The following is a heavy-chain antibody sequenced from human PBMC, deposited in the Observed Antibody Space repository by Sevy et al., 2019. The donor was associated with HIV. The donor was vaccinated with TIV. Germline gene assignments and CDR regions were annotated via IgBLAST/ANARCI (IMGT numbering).Heavy chain of an antibody. D-gene: IGHD2-8*01. CDR1: GFTFSNYA. CDR2: LSFGCGKI. V-gene: IGHV3-23*01. Sequence: GGSLRLSCAASGFTFSNYAMSWVRQAPGKGLEWVATLSFGCGKINYADSVKGRFTISRDNSKNSFYLQMDNLRVEDTALYYCAREGCTRPHDYWGQGTRVTASS. J-gene: IGHJ4*02. CDR3: AREGCTRPHDY.